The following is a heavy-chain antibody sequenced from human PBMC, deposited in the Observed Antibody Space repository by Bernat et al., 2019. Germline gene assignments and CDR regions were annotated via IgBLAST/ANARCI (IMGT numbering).Heavy chain of an antibody. V-gene: IGHV3-33*01. CDR2: IWYDGSNK. J-gene: IGHJ5*02. D-gene: IGHD5-18*01. Sequence: QVQLVESGGGVVQPGRSLRLSCAASGFTFSSYGMHWVRQAPGKGLVLVAVIWYDGSNKYYADSVKGRFTISRDNYKNTLYLQMNSPRAEETAVYYCARESSDVDTAMAPLLDSMGFDPWGQGTLVTVSS. CDR1: GFTFSSYG. CDR3: ARESSDVDTAMAPLLDSMGFDP.